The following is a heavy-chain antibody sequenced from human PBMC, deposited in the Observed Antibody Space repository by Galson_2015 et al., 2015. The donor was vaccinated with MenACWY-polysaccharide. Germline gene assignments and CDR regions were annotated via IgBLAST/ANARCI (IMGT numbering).Heavy chain of an antibody. CDR1: GFSLSTSGVG. CDR2: IFWDDDK. Sequence: PALVKPTQTLTLTCSFSGFSLSTSGVGVGWIRQPPGQALEWLALIFWDDDKRHSPSLKSRLTITKDTSKNQVVLTMTNMDPVDTGTYYCARRGGAMGRFDYWGQGTLVTVSS. D-gene: IGHD2-21*01. J-gene: IGHJ4*02. V-gene: IGHV2-5*02. CDR3: ARRGGAMGRFDY.